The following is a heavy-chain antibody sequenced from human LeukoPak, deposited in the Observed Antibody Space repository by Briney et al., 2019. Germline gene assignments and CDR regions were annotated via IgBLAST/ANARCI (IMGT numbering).Heavy chain of an antibody. CDR2: IIPILGIA. D-gene: IGHD5-18*01. CDR1: GGTFSSYA. V-gene: IGHV1-69*04. Sequence: SVKVSCKASGGTFSSYAISWVRQAPGQGLEWMGRIIPILGIANYAQKFQGRVTITADKSTSTAYMELSSLRSEDTAVYYCASYNVIEDTAMVRFDYWGQGTLVTVSS. CDR3: ASYNVIEDTAMVRFDY. J-gene: IGHJ4*02.